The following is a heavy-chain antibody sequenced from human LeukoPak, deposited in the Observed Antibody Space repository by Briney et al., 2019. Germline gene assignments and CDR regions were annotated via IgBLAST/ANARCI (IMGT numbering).Heavy chain of an antibody. Sequence: GESLKTSSKSCASIFSTDIIGGLHQMPGKGLEWMGIIYPGDSDIRYSPPFQGQVTMSVDKSIRTAHLQWSSLKASDTAMYYCASHRDSGDPHAGFDIWGQGTMVTVSS. CDR2: IYPGDSDI. CDR3: ASHRDSGDPHAGFDI. D-gene: IGHD2-15*01. CDR1: ASIFSTDI. V-gene: IGHV5-51*07. J-gene: IGHJ3*02.